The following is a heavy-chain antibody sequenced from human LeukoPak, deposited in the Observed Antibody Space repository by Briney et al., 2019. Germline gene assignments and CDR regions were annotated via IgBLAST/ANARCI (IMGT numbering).Heavy chain of an antibody. CDR1: GGTFSSYA. CDR2: IIPIFGTA. V-gene: IGHV1-69*05. Sequence: ASVKVSCKASGGTFSSYAISLVRQAPGQGLEWMGRIIPIFGTANYAQKFQGRVTITTDESTSTAYMELSSLRSEDTAVYCCARDLVAVTTDAFDIWGQGTMVTVSS. CDR3: ARDLVAVTTDAFDI. J-gene: IGHJ3*02. D-gene: IGHD6-19*01.